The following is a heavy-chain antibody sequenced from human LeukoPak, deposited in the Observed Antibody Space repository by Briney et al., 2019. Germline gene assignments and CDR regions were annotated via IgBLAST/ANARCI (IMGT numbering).Heavy chain of an antibody. D-gene: IGHD1-26*01. Sequence: GGSLRLSCAASGFTFSSYGMSWVRQAPGQGLEGVSSITRGSSHIYYADSVKGRFTISRDNAKSSLYLQMNSLRAEDTAVYYCARDPYSGSYGADYYYYMDVWGKGTTVTISS. V-gene: IGHV3-21*01. CDR3: ARDPYSGSYGADYYYYMDV. CDR1: GFTFSSYG. CDR2: ITRGSSHI. J-gene: IGHJ6*03.